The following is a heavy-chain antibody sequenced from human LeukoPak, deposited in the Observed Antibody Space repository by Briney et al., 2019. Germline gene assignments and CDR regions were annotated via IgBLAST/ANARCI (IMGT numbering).Heavy chain of an antibody. CDR1: GFTFSNYG. CDR2: IWYDGSIK. Sequence: GGSLTLSCAASGFTFSNYGMHWLRQAPGKGLEWVAVIWYDGSIKYYADSVKGRFSISRDNSKNTLYLQMNSLRAEDTAVYYCARYCSGGTCKLGYYYYGMYVWGQGTTVTVSS. V-gene: IGHV3-33*01. D-gene: IGHD2-15*01. CDR3: ARYCSGGTCKLGYYYYGMYV. J-gene: IGHJ6*02.